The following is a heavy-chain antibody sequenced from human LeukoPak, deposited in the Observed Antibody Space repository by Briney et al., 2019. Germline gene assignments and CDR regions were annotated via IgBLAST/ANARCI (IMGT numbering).Heavy chain of an antibody. Sequence: GGSLRLSCAASGFTFSSYVMSRVRQAPGKGLEWVSAIRSSGGSAYYADSVKGRFTISRDSSKNTLYLQMNSLRAEDTAVYYCARYYDKSGYYGRHDYWGQGTLVIVSS. CDR2: IRSSGGSA. J-gene: IGHJ4*02. V-gene: IGHV3-23*01. CDR1: GFTFSSYV. D-gene: IGHD3-22*01. CDR3: ARYYDKSGYYGRHDY.